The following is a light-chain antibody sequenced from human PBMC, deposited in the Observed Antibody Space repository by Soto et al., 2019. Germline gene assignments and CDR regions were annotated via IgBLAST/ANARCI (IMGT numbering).Light chain of an antibody. Sequence: EIVLTQSPDTLSLSPGERATLSCRASQSVRSSLAWYQQKPGQAPRLLIYDASNRATGIPARFSGSGSGTDFTLTISSLEPEDFAVYYCQQRSNWPPEVTSGPGTKVDIK. V-gene: IGKV3-11*01. J-gene: IGKJ3*01. CDR2: DAS. CDR3: QQRSNWPPEVT. CDR1: QSVRSS.